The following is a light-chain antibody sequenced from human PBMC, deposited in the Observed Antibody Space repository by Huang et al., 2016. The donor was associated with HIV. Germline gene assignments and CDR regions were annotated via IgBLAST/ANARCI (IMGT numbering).Light chain of an antibody. J-gene: IGKJ4*01. CDR3: QQFNSFPPLT. CDR2: GAS. V-gene: IGKV1-9*01. Sequence: IQLTQSPSSLSASVGDRVTITCRASQGISTYLAWYQQKPGKAPNLLIYGASTLQSGVPSRFIGSGSGTYFTLTISSLQPEDVATYYCQQFNSFPPLTFGGGTKVDIK. CDR1: QGISTY.